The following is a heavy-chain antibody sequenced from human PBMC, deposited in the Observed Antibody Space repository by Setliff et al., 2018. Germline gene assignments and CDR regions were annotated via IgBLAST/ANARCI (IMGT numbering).Heavy chain of an antibody. V-gene: IGHV4-4*07. Sequence: PSETLSLTCSVSGGSINEYYWSWFRQPAGKGLEWIGRIYSDENTNYNPSLKSRVTMSIDTSKSQFSLKLNSVTAADMAGYYCAREQWLDPPGYYYMDVWAKGTTVTVSS. CDR1: GGSINEYY. J-gene: IGHJ6*03. CDR3: AREQWLDPPGYYYMDV. CDR2: IYSDENT. D-gene: IGHD6-19*01.